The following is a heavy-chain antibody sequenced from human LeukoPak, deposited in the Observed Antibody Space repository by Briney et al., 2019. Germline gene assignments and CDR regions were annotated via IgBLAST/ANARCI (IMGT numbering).Heavy chain of an antibody. CDR3: VRGPRYYDDSGFHYGVFDI. J-gene: IGHJ3*02. Sequence: GGSLRLSCAASGFTFSSYEMNWVRQAPGKGLEWASYISSSGSTIYYADSVRGRFIISRDNSKNTLSLQMNSLTADDTAVYYCVRGPRYYDDSGFHYGVFDIWGQGTVVTVSS. D-gene: IGHD3-22*01. CDR2: ISSSGSTI. CDR1: GFTFSSYE. V-gene: IGHV3-48*03.